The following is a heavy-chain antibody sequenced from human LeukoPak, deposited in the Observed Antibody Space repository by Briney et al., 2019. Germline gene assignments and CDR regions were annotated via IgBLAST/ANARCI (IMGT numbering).Heavy chain of an antibody. V-gene: IGHV3-48*01. D-gene: IGHD4-17*01. J-gene: IGHJ3*02. CDR2: ISGSSETI. Sequence: GGSLRLSCAASGFAFSSYAINWVRQAPGKGLEWLSFISGSSETIYYADSMKGRFTISRDNAENSLYLQMNSLRAEDTAVYYCASRTEDDGLDIWGQGTMVTVSS. CDR1: GFAFSSYA. CDR3: ASRTEDDGLDI.